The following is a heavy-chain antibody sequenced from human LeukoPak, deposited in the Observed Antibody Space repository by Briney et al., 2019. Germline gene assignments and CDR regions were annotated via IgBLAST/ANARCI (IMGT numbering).Heavy chain of an antibody. V-gene: IGHV3-7*01. CDR1: GFTFSRYW. Sequence: PGGSLRLSCAASGFTFSRYWMSWVRQAPGKGLEWVANIKQDGSEKYYVDSVKGRFTISRDNAKNSLYLQMNSLRAEDTAVYYCARDLFLEWPPGRAFDTWGQGTMVTVSS. D-gene: IGHD3-3*01. J-gene: IGHJ3*02. CDR3: ARDLFLEWPPGRAFDT. CDR2: IKQDGSEK.